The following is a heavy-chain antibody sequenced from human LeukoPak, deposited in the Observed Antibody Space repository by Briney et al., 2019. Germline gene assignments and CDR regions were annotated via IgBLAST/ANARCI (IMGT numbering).Heavy chain of an antibody. Sequence: PSQTLSLTCTVSGGSISSGGYYWSWIRQHPGKGLAWIGYIYYSGSTYYNPSLKSRVTISVDTSKNQFSLKLSSVTAADTAVYYCARDGRRYSSSWYYFDYWGQGTLVTVSS. CDR3: ARDGRRYSSSWYYFDY. J-gene: IGHJ4*02. CDR2: IYYSGST. CDR1: GGSISSGGYY. D-gene: IGHD6-13*01. V-gene: IGHV4-31*03.